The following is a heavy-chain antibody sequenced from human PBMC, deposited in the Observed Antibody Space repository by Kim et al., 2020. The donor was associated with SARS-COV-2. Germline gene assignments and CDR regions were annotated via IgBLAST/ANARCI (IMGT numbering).Heavy chain of an antibody. CDR1: GASISSGNYF. D-gene: IGHD6-19*01. Sequence: SETLSLTCSVSGASISSGNYFWDWIRLPPGKGLEWIGSVLHSGGTYYNPSLKSRVTISVDTSKNKFSLKMSSVSAADTAVYYCARRQPWLSPALDVWGQG. V-gene: IGHV4-39*01. CDR2: VLHSGGT. CDR3: ARRQPWLSPALDV. J-gene: IGHJ6*02.